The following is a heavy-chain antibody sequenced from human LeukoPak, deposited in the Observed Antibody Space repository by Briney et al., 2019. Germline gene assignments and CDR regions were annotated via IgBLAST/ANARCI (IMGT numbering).Heavy chain of an antibody. D-gene: IGHD3-10*01. CDR3: ARDFRTIRGVPGIFGY. CDR2: INPNSGGT. CDR1: VYTFTGYY. J-gene: IGHJ4*02. V-gene: IGHV1-2*02. Sequence: GASVKVSCKASVYTFTGYYMHWVRQAPGQGLEWKGWINPNSGGTNYAQKFQGRVTMTRDTSISTAYMELSRLRSDDTAVYYCARDFRTIRGVPGIFGYWGQGTLVTVSS.